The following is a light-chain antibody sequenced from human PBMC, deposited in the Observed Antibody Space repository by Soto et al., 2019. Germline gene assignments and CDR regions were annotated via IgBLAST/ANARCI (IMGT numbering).Light chain of an antibody. Sequence: QSALTQPPSVSGAPGQRVTISCTGSSSNIGAGYDVHWYQQLPGTAPKLLIYGNSNRPSGVPDRFSGYKSGTSASLAITGXXXXXXXXXYCXSYDSSLSGPVVFGGGTKL. CDR3: XSYDSSLSGPVV. CDR2: GNS. CDR1: SSNIGAGYD. J-gene: IGLJ2*01. V-gene: IGLV1-40*01.